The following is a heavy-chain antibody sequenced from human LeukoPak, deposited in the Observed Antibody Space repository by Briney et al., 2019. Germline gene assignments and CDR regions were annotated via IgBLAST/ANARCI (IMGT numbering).Heavy chain of an antibody. D-gene: IGHD5-24*01. CDR3: ARERWLQPDY. J-gene: IGHJ4*02. CDR1: GFTFSSYS. Sequence: PGGSLRLSCAASGFTFSSYSMTWVRQAPGKGLEWVSYISSNSSAMYYADSVKGRFTISRDNAKNSLYLQMNSLRAEDTAVYFCARERWLQPDYWGQGTLVTVSA. CDR2: ISSNSSAM. V-gene: IGHV3-48*04.